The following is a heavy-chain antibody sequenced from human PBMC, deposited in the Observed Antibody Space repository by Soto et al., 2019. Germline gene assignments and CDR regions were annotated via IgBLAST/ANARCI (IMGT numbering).Heavy chain of an antibody. Sequence: GWSLRLSCASSVFVVTNYYMSWGRQAPGKGLEWVAVFFIGGDTHYAESVKGRFTISRDNSKNTLYLQMNSLRAEDTAVYYCAREPLWSGPLPLDAFDLWGQGTMVTVSS. CDR3: AREPLWSGPLPLDAFDL. CDR2: FFIGGDT. CDR1: VFVVTNYY. D-gene: IGHD3-3*01. V-gene: IGHV3-53*01. J-gene: IGHJ3*01.